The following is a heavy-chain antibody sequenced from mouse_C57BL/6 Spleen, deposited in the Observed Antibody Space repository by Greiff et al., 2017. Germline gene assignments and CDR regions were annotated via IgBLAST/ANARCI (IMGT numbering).Heavy chain of an antibody. V-gene: IGHV1-53*01. CDR1: GYTFTSYW. CDR2: INPSNGAT. D-gene: IGHD2-5*01. J-gene: IGHJ2*01. Sequence: QVQLQQPGTELVKPGASVKLSCKASGYTFTSYWMHWVKQRPGQGLEWIGNINPSNGATNYNEKFTSKATLTVDKSSSTAYMQLSSLTSEDSAVYYCARPDYSNYDYFDYWGQGTTLTVSS. CDR3: ARPDYSNYDYFDY.